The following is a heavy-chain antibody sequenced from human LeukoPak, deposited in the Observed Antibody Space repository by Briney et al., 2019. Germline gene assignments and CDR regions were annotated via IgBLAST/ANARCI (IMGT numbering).Heavy chain of an antibody. CDR1: GYTFPRYY. J-gene: IGHJ4*02. Sequence: ASVKVSCKASGYTFPRYYLFWVRPAPGQGLEWMGIINPRNGSTSYSQKFQGRVTMTRDMSTSTVYMELSSLRSEDTALYYCARGVHVRVYDSNPHYGHYWGQGTLVTVSS. CDR3: ARGVHVRVYDSNPHYGHY. D-gene: IGHD3-22*01. CDR2: INPRNGST. V-gene: IGHV1-46*01.